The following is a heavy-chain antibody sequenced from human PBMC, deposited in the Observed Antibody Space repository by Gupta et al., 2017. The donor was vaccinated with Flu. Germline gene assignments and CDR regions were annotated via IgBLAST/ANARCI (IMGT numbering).Heavy chain of an antibody. CDR1: GSTFSAYY. V-gene: IGHV1-2*02. D-gene: IGHD1-20*01. Sequence: QVQLVQSGAEVKKPGASVKVSCKASGSTFSAYYIHWVRQAPGQGLEWMGWINPKNGDTKSAQRLQGRVAMTRDTSITTAFIELSSLTSNDTAVFYCVGNLITEGGYNWFDSWGQGTLVTVSS. J-gene: IGHJ5*01. CDR3: VGNLITEGGYNWFDS. CDR2: INPKNGDT.